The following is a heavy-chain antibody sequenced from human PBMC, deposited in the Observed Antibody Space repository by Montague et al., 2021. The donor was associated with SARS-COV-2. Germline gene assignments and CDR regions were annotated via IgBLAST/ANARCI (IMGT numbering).Heavy chain of an antibody. CDR1: GGSISSSNYY. Sequence: SETLSLTCTVSGGSISSSNYYWGWIRQPPGKGPEWIGNIYYSGTTFYNPSLRSRVTMSVNTSKNQFSLRLSSVTDADTAVFYCASEDAGVWYFDLWGRGTLVTVSS. V-gene: IGHV4-39*01. J-gene: IGHJ2*01. D-gene: IGHD2-8*01. CDR2: IYYSGTT. CDR3: ASEDAGVWYFDL.